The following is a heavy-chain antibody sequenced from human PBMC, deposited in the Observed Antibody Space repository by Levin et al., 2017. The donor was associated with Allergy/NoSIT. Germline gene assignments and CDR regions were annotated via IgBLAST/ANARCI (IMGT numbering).Heavy chain of an antibody. V-gene: IGHV3-30*18. Sequence: GGSLRLSCAASGFTFSSYGMHWVRQAPGKGLEWVAVISYDGSNKYYADSVKGRFTISRDNSKNTLYLQMNSLRAEDTAVYYCAKEGGYSYGSYAFDIWGQGTMVTVSS. CDR2: ISYDGSNK. J-gene: IGHJ3*02. D-gene: IGHD5-18*01. CDR3: AKEGGYSYGSYAFDI. CDR1: GFTFSSYG.